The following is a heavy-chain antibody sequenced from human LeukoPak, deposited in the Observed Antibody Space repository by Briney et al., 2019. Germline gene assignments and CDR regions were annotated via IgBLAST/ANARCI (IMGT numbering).Heavy chain of an antibody. V-gene: IGHV1-69*02. CDR3: ARDGVVRPPDCSSTSCPYNYHYYCMDV. CDR2: IIPILGIA. J-gene: IGHJ6*02. D-gene: IGHD2-2*01. Sequence: SVKVSCKASGGTFSSYTISWVRQAPGQGLEWMGRIIPILGIANYAQKFQGRVTITADKSTSTAYMELSSLRSEDTAVYYCARDGVVRPPDCSSTSCPYNYHYYCMDVWGQGTTVTVSS. CDR1: GGTFSSYT.